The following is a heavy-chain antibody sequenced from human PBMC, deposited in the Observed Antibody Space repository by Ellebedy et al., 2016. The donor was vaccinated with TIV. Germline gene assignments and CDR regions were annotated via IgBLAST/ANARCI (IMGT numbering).Heavy chain of an antibody. J-gene: IGHJ5*02. D-gene: IGHD6-19*01. V-gene: IGHV3-23*01. CDR2: LSNNGVRT. CDR1: GFTFISHA. CDR3: TKGYSSGRYVGWFDP. Sequence: GGSLRLSXAASGFTFISHAVSWVRQAPGKGLEWVAGLSNNGVRTDYAESVKGRFTISTDNSKNTLYLQMHSLRAEDTAVYYCTKGYSSGRYVGWFDPWGQGTLVTVSS.